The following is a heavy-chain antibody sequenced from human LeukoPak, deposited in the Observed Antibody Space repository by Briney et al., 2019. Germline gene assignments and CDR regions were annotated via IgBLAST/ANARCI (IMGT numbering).Heavy chain of an antibody. CDR2: INHSGST. Sequence: RASETLSLTCPLYAGSFSGYYWSWVSHPPGKWLGWIGEINHSGSTNYNPSLKSRVTISVDTSKNQFSLKLSSVTAADTAVYYCARGRVIAAAGNFQHWGQGTLVTVSS. CDR1: AGSFSGYY. J-gene: IGHJ1*01. D-gene: IGHD6-13*01. V-gene: IGHV4-34*01. CDR3: ARGRVIAAAGNFQH.